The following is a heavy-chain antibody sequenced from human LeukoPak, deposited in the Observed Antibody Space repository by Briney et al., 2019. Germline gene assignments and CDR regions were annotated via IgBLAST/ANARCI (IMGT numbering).Heavy chain of an antibody. CDR1: GGSISSSNW. CDR3: ARPGIGGAFDT. V-gene: IGHV4-4*02. J-gene: IGHJ3*02. CDR2: IYHSGST. D-gene: IGHD3-3*01. Sequence: SGTLSLTCAVSGGSISSSNWWSWVRQPPGKGLEWIGEIYHSGSTNYNPSLKSRVTISIDRSKNQFSLKLTSVTAADTAIYYCARPGIGGAFDTWGQGTMVTVFS.